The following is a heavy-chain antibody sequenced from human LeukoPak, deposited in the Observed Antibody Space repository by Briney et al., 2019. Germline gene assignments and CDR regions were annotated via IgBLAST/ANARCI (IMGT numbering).Heavy chain of an antibody. Sequence: ASVKVSCKASGGTFSTFPISWVRQATGQGLEWIGGIIPIFGPNYAQKFQGRATISADLATATAYMELSSLTSEDTSVYYCATGKDRSGYYYSLDYWGQGTLVAVSS. CDR2: IIPIFGP. CDR1: GGTFSTFP. V-gene: IGHV1-69*13. CDR3: ATGKDRSGYYYSLDY. J-gene: IGHJ4*02. D-gene: IGHD3-22*01.